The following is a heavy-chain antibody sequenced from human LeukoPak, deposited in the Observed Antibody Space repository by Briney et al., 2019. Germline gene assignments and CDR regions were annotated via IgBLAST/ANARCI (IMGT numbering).Heavy chain of an antibody. CDR3: ARQGSRGVIIGGWFDP. J-gene: IGHJ5*02. Sequence: PSETLSLTCAVSGGSISSSNWWSWVRQPPGKGLEWIGEIYHSGSTNYNPSLKSRVTISVDKSKNQFSLKLSSVTAADTAVYYCARQGSRGVIIGGWFDPWGQGTLVTVSS. CDR2: IYHSGST. D-gene: IGHD3-10*01. CDR1: GGSISSSNW. V-gene: IGHV4-4*02.